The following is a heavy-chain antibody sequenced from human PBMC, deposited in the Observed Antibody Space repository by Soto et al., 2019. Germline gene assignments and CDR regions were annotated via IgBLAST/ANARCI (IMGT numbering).Heavy chain of an antibody. V-gene: IGHV3-15*07. CDR2: IKNKAEGGAA. Sequence: QLVESGGGLVKPGGSLRLSCAASGFTFSSAWMNWARQAPGKGLEWVGRIKNKAEGGAADYAAPVQGRFTISRDDSKNTVYLQMNSLKTEDTAVYYCTMRPVGGTTGNWLGPWGQGTQVTVSS. D-gene: IGHD1-7*01. CDR1: GFTFSSAW. J-gene: IGHJ5*02. CDR3: TMRPVGGTTGNWLGP.